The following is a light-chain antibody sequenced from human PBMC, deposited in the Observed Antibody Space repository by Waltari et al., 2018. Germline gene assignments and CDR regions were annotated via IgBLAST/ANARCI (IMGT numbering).Light chain of an antibody. CDR2: GAS. CDR3: QNHERLPAT. CDR1: QSIGRY. J-gene: IGKJ1*01. V-gene: IGKV3-20*01. Sequence: EIVLTQSPGTLSLSPGERATLSCRASQSIGRYLAWYQQKPDQVPRLLIYGASSRATGIPDRFSGSGSGTDFSLTISRLEPEDFAVYYCQNHERLPATFGQGTKVEIK.